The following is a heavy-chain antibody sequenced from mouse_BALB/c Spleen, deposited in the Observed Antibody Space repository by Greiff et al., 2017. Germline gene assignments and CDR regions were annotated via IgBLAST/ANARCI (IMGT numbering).Heavy chain of an antibody. CDR1: GFSLTSYG. Sequence: VQLQESGPGLVAPSPSLSITCTVSGFSLTSYGVHWVRQPPGKGLEWLGVIWAGGSTNYNSALMSRLSISKDNSKSQVFLKMNSLQTDDTAMYYCARAGGNYPYAMDYWGQGTSVTVSS. CDR2: IWAGGST. CDR3: ARAGGNYPYAMDY. D-gene: IGHD2-1*01. V-gene: IGHV2-9*02. J-gene: IGHJ4*01.